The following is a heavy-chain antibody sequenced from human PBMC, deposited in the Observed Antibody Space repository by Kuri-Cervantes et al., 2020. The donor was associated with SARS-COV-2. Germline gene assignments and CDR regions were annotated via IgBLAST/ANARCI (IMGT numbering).Heavy chain of an antibody. CDR1: GFTFDDYG. CDR2: ISSSSTYI. D-gene: IGHD3-22*01. Sequence: GESLKISCAASGFTFDDYGMCWVRQAPGKGLEWVSSISSSSTYIYYADSVKGRFTISRDNSKNTLSLLMNSLSTDDTAVYYCARSDDSSGRYYFDSWGQGTLVTVSS. J-gene: IGHJ4*02. CDR3: ARSDDSSGRYYFDS. V-gene: IGHV3-21*01.